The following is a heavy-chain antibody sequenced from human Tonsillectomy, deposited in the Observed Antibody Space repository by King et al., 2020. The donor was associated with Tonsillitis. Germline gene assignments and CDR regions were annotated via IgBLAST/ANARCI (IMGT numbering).Heavy chain of an antibody. J-gene: IGHJ4*02. V-gene: IGHV3-15*07. CDR1: GFTFTKAW. CDR2: IKTKADGGTT. Sequence: VQLVESGGGLVKPGGSLRLSCATSGFTFTKAWMNWVRQTPGKGLEWVGRIKTKADGGTTDYAAPGKGRFTISRDDSKNTLYLQMDSLQTEDTAVYYCTSRPWFDYWGQGTLVTVSS. CDR3: TSRPWFDY.